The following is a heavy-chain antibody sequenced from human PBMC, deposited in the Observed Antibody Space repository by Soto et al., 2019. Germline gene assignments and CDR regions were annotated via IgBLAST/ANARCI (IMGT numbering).Heavy chain of an antibody. V-gene: IGHV1-2*02. CDR2: IDHKNGDT. D-gene: IGHD3-10*01. CDR3: ARECDPTMVPRADY. CDR1: GYTLTGYS. Sequence: QVQLVQSGAEVKKPGASVKVSCKASGYTLTGYSIHWVRQAPGQGLEWMGWIDHKNGDTNTAQKFQGRVTMTRDTSITTAYMELTSLRSDDTAIYYCARECDPTMVPRADYWGQGSLVTVSS. J-gene: IGHJ4*02.